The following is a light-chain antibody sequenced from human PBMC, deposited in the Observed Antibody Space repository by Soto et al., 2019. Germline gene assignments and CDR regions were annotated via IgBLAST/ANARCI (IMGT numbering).Light chain of an antibody. Sequence: EIVLTQSPATLSLSPGERATLSCRASQSVSSYLAWYQQKPGQAPRLLIYDASNRATGIPARFSGSGSGTHFTLTIRSLEPEDFALYYCQQRSNWQGYTFGQGTQLEIK. CDR3: QQRSNWQGYT. J-gene: IGKJ2*01. V-gene: IGKV3-11*01. CDR1: QSVSSY. CDR2: DAS.